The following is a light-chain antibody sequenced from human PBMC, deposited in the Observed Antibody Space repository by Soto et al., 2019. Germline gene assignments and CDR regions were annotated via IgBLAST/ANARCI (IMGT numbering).Light chain of an antibody. V-gene: IGKV3-11*01. CDR1: QSVSSH. J-gene: IGKJ5*01. CDR3: QQGGNWPLT. CDR2: DAS. Sequence: EIVLTQSPATLSLSLGEGVTVSCRASQSVSSHLAWYQQKRGQAPRLLIYDASSRASGIPARFSGRGSGTDFTLTISYLEPEDFAIYYCQQGGNWPLTFGQGTRLEIK.